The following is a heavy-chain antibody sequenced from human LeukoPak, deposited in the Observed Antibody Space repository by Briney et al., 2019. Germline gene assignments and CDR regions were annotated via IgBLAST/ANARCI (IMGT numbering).Heavy chain of an antibody. CDR2: ISYDGSNK. CDR1: GFTFSSYA. CDR3: ASGTRYTIDY. D-gene: IGHD5-24*01. Sequence: PGGSLRLSCAASGFTFSSYAMHWVRQAPGKGLEWVAVISYDGSNKYYADSVKGRFTISRDNSKNTLYLQMNSLRAEDTAVYYCASGTRYTIDYWGQGTLVTVSS. V-gene: IGHV3-30-3*01. J-gene: IGHJ4*02.